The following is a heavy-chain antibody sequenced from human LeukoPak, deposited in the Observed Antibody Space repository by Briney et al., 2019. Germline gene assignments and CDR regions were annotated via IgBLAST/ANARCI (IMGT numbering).Heavy chain of an antibody. V-gene: IGHV4-39*01. CDR1: DGSINGYY. Sequence: SETLSLTCTVSDGSINGYYWGWIRQPPGKGLEWIGSIYYSGSTYYNPSLKSRVTISVDTSKNQFSLKLSSVTAADTAVYYCARQGLDIVVVPAATWDYYYYMDVWGKGTTVTVSS. D-gene: IGHD2-2*01. CDR2: IYYSGST. CDR3: ARQGLDIVVVPAATWDYYYYMDV. J-gene: IGHJ6*03.